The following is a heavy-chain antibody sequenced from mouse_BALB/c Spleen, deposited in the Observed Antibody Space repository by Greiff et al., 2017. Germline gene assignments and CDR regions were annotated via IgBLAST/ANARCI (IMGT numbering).Heavy chain of an antibody. J-gene: IGHJ2*01. D-gene: IGHD2-10*02. CDR2: IYPGSGNT. Sequence: QVHVKQSGAELARPGASVKLSCKASGYTFTDYYINWVKQRTGQGLEWIGEIYPGSGNTYYNEKFKGKATLTADKSSSTAYMQLSSLTSEDSAVYFCARVRYGNYPDYFDYWGQGTTLTVSS. CDR3: ARVRYGNYPDYFDY. CDR1: GYTFTDYY. V-gene: IGHV1-77*01.